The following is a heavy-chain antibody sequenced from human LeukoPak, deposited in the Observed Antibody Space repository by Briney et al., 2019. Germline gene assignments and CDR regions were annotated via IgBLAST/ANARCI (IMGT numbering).Heavy chain of an antibody. CDR2: ISPSVGTT. V-gene: IGHV1-46*04. J-gene: IGHJ5*02. CDR1: GYTFTSYY. Sequence: GASVKVSCKASGYTFTSYYIHWVRQAPRQGLEWMGIISPSVGTTTYAQKLQGRVTMTRDTSTSTVYMELRSLRSEDTAVYYCARIGDYGSGSEGFDPWGQGTLVTVSS. CDR3: ARIGDYGSGSEGFDP. D-gene: IGHD3-10*01.